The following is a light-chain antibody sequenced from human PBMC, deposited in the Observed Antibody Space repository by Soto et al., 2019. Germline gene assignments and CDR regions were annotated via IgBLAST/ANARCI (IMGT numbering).Light chain of an antibody. Sequence: DIPMTQSPSSLSASVGDRVTITCRAIQSINGYLNWYHQKPGKAPNLLIYAAPSLQSGVPSSFSGSGSGTDFTLTISSLQSEDFATYYCQQHYITPWTFGQGTKVDI. J-gene: IGKJ1*01. CDR2: AAP. CDR1: QSINGY. CDR3: QQHYITPWT. V-gene: IGKV1-39*01.